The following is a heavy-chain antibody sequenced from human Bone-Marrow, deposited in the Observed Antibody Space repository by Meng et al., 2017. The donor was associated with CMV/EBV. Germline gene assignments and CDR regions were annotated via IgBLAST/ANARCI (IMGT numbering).Heavy chain of an antibody. J-gene: IGHJ6*02. CDR2: ISSSGSTI. Sequence: GESLKISCAASGFTFSDYYMSWIRQAPGKGLEWVSYISSSGSTIYYADSVKGRFTISRDNAKNLLYLQMNSLRAEDTAVYYCARDCSSTSCHDYGMDVWGQGTTVTVSS. V-gene: IGHV3-11*04. CDR3: ARDCSSTSCHDYGMDV. D-gene: IGHD2-2*01. CDR1: GFTFSDYY.